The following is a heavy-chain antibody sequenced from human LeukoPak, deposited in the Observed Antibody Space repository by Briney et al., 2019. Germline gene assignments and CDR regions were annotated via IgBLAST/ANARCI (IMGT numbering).Heavy chain of an antibody. CDR2: IYTSGST. Sequence: SETLSLSCTVSGGSISSYYWSLVRQPAGQGLEWIGRIYTSGSTNYNPSLKSRVTMSVATSKNQYSLKLSSVTAADTAVYYCARDSRADRNRWFDPWGQGTLVTVSS. J-gene: IGHJ5*02. CDR3: ARDSRADRNRWFDP. V-gene: IGHV4-4*07. CDR1: GGSISSYY. D-gene: IGHD6-6*01.